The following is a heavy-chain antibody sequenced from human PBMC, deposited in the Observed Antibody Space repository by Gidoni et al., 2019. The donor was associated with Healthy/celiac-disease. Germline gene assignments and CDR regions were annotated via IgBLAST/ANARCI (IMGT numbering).Heavy chain of an antibody. CDR2: IYWDDDK. V-gene: IGHV2-5*02. D-gene: IGHD2-2*01. J-gene: IGHJ6*03. CDR1: GFSLSTSGVG. Sequence: QITLKESGPTLVKPTQTLTLTCTFSGFSLSTSGVGVGWIRQPPGKALEWLALIYWDDDKRYSPSLKSRLTITKDTSKNQVVLTMTNMDPVDTATYYCAHRRSWPAAPRVDYYYYMDVWGKGTTVTVSS. CDR3: AHRRSWPAAPRVDYYYYMDV.